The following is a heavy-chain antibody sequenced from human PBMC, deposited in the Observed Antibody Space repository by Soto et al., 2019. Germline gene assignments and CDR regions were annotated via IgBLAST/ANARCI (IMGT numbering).Heavy chain of an antibody. CDR1: GFTVNSNY. CDR3: ARLLDYYGTYAFDI. D-gene: IGHD3-10*01. CDR2: VYSGGST. Sequence: EVQLVESGGGLIQPGGSLRLSCAASGFTVNSNYMSWVRQAPGKGLECVSAVYSGGSTYYADSVKGRFTISRDNSKNTLFLQMNSLRAADTAVYYCARLLDYYGTYAFDIWGQGTMVTVS. J-gene: IGHJ3*02. V-gene: IGHV3-53*01.